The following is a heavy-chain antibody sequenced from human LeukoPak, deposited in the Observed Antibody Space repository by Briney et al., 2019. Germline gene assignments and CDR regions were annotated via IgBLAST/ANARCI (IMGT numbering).Heavy chain of an antibody. CDR2: ISYDVSNK. V-gene: IGHV3-30*03. Sequence: GRSLRLACAAPGFTFSSYGMHWVRHAPDKRLEWVAVISYDVSNKYYADSVKGRFTISRDNSKNTLYLQMNILRAEDTAVYYGARDDSQDTGYDYVSGSYQYWGQGTLVTVSS. CDR1: GFTFSSYG. D-gene: IGHD3-16*02. CDR3: ARDDSQDTGYDYVSGSYQY. J-gene: IGHJ4*02.